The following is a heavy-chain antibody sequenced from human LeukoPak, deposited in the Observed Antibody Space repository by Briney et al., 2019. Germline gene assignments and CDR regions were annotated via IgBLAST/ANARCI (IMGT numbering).Heavy chain of an antibody. CDR3: ARDLRMVRGVIITHFDY. CDR1: GYTFTSYG. Sequence: ASVKVSCKASGYTFTSYGISWVRQAPGQGLEWMGWISAYNGNTNYAQKLQGRVTMTTDTSTSTAYMELRSLRSDDTAVYYCARDLRMVRGVIITHFDYWGQGTLVTVSS. J-gene: IGHJ4*02. D-gene: IGHD3-10*01. V-gene: IGHV1-18*01. CDR2: ISAYNGNT.